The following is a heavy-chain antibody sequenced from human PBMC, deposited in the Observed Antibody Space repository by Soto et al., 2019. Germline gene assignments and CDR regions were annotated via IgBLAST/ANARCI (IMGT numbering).Heavy chain of an antibody. J-gene: IGHJ6*03. CDR3: ARDPPSTGSYGYYYYMDV. V-gene: IGHV3-33*01. CDR2: IWYDGSNK. Sequence: GGSLRLSCAASGFTFSSYGMHWVRQAPGKGLEWVAVIWYDGSNKYYADSVKGRFTISRDNSKNTLYLQMNSLRAEDTAVYYCARDPPSTGSYGYYYYMDVWGKGTTVTVSS. CDR1: GFTFSSYG. D-gene: IGHD3-16*01.